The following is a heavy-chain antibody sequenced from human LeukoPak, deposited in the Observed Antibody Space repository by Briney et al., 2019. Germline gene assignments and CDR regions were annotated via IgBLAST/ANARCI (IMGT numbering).Heavy chain of an antibody. CDR2: ISSSGSTI. D-gene: IGHD2-2*02. CDR1: GFTFTNYG. V-gene: IGHV3-48*01. J-gene: IGHJ6*03. CDR3: AKEGRLYAYYHFYMDV. Sequence: GGSLRLSCTASGFTFTNYGMNWVRQAPGKGLGWVSYISSSGSTIYYADSVKGRFTISRDNSKNTVYLQMNSLRPEDTVIYYCAKEGRLYAYYHFYMDVWGKGTTVTVSS.